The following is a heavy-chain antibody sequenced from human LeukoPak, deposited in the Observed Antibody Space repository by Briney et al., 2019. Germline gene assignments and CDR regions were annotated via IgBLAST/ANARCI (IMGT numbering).Heavy chain of an antibody. Sequence: GGSLRLSCAASGXTFSSYWMHWVRQGPGKGLVWVARINRDGSYTSYADSVKGRFTISRDNAKSTLYLQMNSLRAEDTAVYFCIKDDGNYGIDYWGQGTLVTVSS. CDR3: IKDDGNYGIDY. V-gene: IGHV3-74*01. CDR2: INRDGSYT. J-gene: IGHJ4*02. CDR1: GXTFSSYW. D-gene: IGHD1-7*01.